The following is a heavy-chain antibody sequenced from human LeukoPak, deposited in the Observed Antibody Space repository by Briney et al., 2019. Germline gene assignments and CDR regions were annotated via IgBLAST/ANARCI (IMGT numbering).Heavy chain of an antibody. CDR2: IYYSGST. D-gene: IGHD5-18*01. CDR1: GGSISSGDYY. J-gene: IGHJ4*02. CDR3: ARAGSYGPFDY. V-gene: IGHV4-30-4*01. Sequence: SETLSLTCTVSGGSISSGDYYWSWIRQPPGKGLEWIGYIYYSGSTYYNPSLKSRVTISVDTSKNQFSLKLSSVTAADTAVYYCARAGSYGPFDYWGQGTLVTVSS.